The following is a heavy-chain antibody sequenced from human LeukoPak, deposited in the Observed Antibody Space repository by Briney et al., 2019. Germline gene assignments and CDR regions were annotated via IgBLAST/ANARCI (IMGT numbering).Heavy chain of an antibody. CDR1: GFSVSSNY. Sequence: AGSLTLSCAASGFSVSSNYRSWVRQHPGKGLEWVSFTYSGGSTYYADSVKGRFTISRDNSKKTLYLQMNSLRAEDTAVYYCARASRNSYDILTGYSVDAFDIWGQGTMVTVSS. J-gene: IGHJ3*02. CDR2: TYSGGST. CDR3: ARASRNSYDILTGYSVDAFDI. D-gene: IGHD3-9*01. V-gene: IGHV3-53*01.